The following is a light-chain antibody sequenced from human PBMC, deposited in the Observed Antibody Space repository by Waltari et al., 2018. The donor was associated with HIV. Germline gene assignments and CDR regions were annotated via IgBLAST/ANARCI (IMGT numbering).Light chain of an antibody. CDR3: QTWGTLNLV. V-gene: IGLV4-69*01. CDR1: SGHRSYA. J-gene: IGLJ3*02. Sequence: QLVLTQSPSASASLGASVKLTCTLSSGHRSYALAWPQQQPEKGPRYLMKFNRDGSHSKGDGIPDRFSGSSSGAERYLTISSLQSEDEADYYCQTWGTLNLVFGGGTKLTVL. CDR2: FNRDGSH.